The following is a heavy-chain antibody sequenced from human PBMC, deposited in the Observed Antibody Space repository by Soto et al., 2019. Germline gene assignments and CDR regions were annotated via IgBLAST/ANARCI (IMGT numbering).Heavy chain of an antibody. J-gene: IGHJ4*02. V-gene: IGHV3-13*01. CDR3: AKADDGGTHFEN. CDR2: IGSAGDT. Sequence: EVQLVESGGGLVQPGGSLRLSCAASGFTVSRYDMHWVRQATGKGLEWVSVIGSAGDTYYPGSVKGRFTISRENVQNSLYLQMTSLRAEDTAVYYCAKADDGGTHFENWGQGTLVTVSS. D-gene: IGHD4-17*01. CDR1: GFTVSRYD.